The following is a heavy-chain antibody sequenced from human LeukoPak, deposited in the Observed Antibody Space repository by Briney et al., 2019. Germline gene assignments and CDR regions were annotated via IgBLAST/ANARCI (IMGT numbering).Heavy chain of an antibody. CDR2: IRSKAYGGTT. Sequence: NPGGSLRLSCTASGFTFGDYAMSWFRQAPGKGLEWVGFIRSKAYGGTTEYAASVKGRFTISRDDSKSIAYLQMNSLKTEDTAVYYCTRSGDYYDSREPLSAFDYWGQGTLVTVSS. CDR1: GFTFGDYA. D-gene: IGHD3-22*01. J-gene: IGHJ4*02. V-gene: IGHV3-49*05. CDR3: TRSGDYYDSREPLSAFDY.